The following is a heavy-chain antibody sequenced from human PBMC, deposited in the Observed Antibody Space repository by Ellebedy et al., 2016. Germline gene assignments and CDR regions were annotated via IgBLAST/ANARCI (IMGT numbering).Heavy chain of an antibody. V-gene: IGHV3-33*01. CDR3: ARDERCGGDCYGGWFDP. D-gene: IGHD2-21*01. Sequence: GESLTISXAASGFTFSSYGMHWVRQAPGKGLEWVAVIWYDGSNKYYADSVKGRFTISRDNSKNTLYLQMNSLRAQDTAVYYCARDERCGGDCYGGWFDPWGQGTLVTVSS. CDR2: IWYDGSNK. J-gene: IGHJ5*02. CDR1: GFTFSSYG.